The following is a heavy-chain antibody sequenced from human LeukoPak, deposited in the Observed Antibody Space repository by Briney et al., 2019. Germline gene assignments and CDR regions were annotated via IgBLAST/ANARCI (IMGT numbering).Heavy chain of an antibody. CDR1: GYRFTSYW. CDR3: ARWSSTSCYYGCWFDP. J-gene: IGHJ5*02. V-gene: IGHV5-51*01. Sequence: GESLKTSCKGSGYRFTSYWIGWVRQMPGKGLEWMGIIYPGDSDTRYSPSFQGQVTISADKSISTAYLQWSSLKASDTAMYYCARWSSTSCYYGCWFDPWGQGTLVTVSS. D-gene: IGHD2-2*01. CDR2: IYPGDSDT.